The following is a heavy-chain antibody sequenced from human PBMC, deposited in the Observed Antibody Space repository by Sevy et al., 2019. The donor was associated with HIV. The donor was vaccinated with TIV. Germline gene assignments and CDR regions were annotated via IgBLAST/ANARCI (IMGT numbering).Heavy chain of an antibody. V-gene: IGHV3-33*01. CDR1: GFTFSSYA. Sequence: GGSLRLSCAASGFTFSSYAMHWVRQAPGKGLEWVAVIWFYGSNKYYADSVKGRFTISRDNSKNTLYLQMNSLRAEDTAVYYCARDQAGGTTTMDYWGQGTLVTVSS. CDR3: ARDQAGGTTTMDY. CDR2: IWFYGSNK. J-gene: IGHJ4*02. D-gene: IGHD1-26*01.